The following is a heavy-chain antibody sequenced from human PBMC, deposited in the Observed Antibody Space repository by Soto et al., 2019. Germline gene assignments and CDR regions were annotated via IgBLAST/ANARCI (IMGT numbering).Heavy chain of an antibody. CDR3: ANGIAVAGTGAFDI. V-gene: IGHV1-69*02. CDR1: GGTFSSYT. Sequence: GASVKVSCKASGGTFSSYTISWVRQAPGQGLEWMGRIIPILGIANYAQKFQGRVTITADKSTSTAYMELSSLRSEDAAVYYCANGIAVAGTGAFDIWGQGTMVTVSS. J-gene: IGHJ3*02. CDR2: IIPILGIA. D-gene: IGHD6-19*01.